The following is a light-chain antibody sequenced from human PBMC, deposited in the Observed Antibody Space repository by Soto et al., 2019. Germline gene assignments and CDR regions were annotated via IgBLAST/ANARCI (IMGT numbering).Light chain of an antibody. Sequence: DIVLTQSPDSLAVSLGERAIINCKSSQSVLYSSDNKNYLAWYQHKPGQPPKLLIYWASARDSGVSDRFSGSGSGTDFTLTISSLQAEDVAVYFCQQSYSTPLTFGGGTKVEIK. CDR1: QSVLYSSDNKNY. J-gene: IGKJ4*01. CDR3: QQSYSTPLT. CDR2: WAS. V-gene: IGKV4-1*01.